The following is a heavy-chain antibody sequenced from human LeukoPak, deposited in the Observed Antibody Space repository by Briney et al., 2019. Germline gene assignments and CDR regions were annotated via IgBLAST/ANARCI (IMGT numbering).Heavy chain of an antibody. D-gene: IGHD4-17*01. CDR1: GASISSYY. V-gene: IGHV4-59*08. CDR2: IHYSGST. CDR3: ARLGTVTSNDY. Sequence: LETLSLTCTVSGASISSYYWSWIRQPPGKGLEWIACIHYSGSTNYNPSLKSRVTISVDTSKNQFSLKLSSVTAADTAVYYCARLGTVTSNDYWGQGTLVTVSS. J-gene: IGHJ4*02.